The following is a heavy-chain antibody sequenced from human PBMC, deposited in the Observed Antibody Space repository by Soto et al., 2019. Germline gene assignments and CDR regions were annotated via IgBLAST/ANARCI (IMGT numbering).Heavy chain of an antibody. V-gene: IGHV3-53*01. CDR3: ARGKYSSSSGGY. D-gene: IGHD6-6*01. J-gene: IGHJ4*01. CDR1: GFTVSSNY. CDR2: IYSGGST. Sequence: GGSLRLSCAASGFTVSSNYMSWVRQAPGKGLEWVSVIYSGGSTYYADSVKGRFTISRDNSKNTLYLQMNSLRAEDTAVYYCARGKYSSSSGGYWGHGTLVTVSS.